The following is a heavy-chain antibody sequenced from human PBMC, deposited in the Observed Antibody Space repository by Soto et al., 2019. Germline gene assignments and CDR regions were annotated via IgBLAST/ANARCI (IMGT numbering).Heavy chain of an antibody. V-gene: IGHV1-69*13. CDR3: ARVGLELLFGAFDI. CDR2: IIPIFGTA. D-gene: IGHD1-7*01. Sequence: GASVKVSCKASGGTFSSYAISWVRQAPGQGLEWMGGIIPIFGTANYAQKFQGRVTITADESTSTAYMELSSLRSEDTAVYYCARVGLELLFGAFDIWGQGTMVTVSS. CDR1: GGTFSSYA. J-gene: IGHJ3*02.